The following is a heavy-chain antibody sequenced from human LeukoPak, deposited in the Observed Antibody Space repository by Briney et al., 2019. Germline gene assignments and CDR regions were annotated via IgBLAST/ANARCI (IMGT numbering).Heavy chain of an antibody. V-gene: IGHV4-34*01. D-gene: IGHD5-18*01. Sequence: PSETLSLTCTVSGGSISSYYWSWIRQPPGKGLEWIGEINHSGSTNYNPSLKSRVTISVDTSKNQFSLKLSSVTAADTAVYYCARVSGLQLWPYYFDYWGQGTLVTVSS. CDR3: ARVSGLQLWPYYFDY. CDR1: GGSISSYY. CDR2: INHSGST. J-gene: IGHJ4*02.